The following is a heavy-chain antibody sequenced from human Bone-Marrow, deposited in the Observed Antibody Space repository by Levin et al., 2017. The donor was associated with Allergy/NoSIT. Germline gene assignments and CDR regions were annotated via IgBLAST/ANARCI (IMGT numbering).Heavy chain of an antibody. CDR1: GSSIRNGYY. CDR2: IYHSGST. CDR3: ARDSTYCTNGVCYKGIDY. Sequence: SETLSLTCAVSGSSIRNGYYWGWIRQAPGKGLEWIGNIYHSGSTHYNPSLKSRVSISLDTSKNQFSLKLNSVTAADTAVYYCARDSTYCTNGVCYKGIDYWGQGTLVTVSS. D-gene: IGHD2-8*01. V-gene: IGHV4-38-2*02. J-gene: IGHJ4*02.